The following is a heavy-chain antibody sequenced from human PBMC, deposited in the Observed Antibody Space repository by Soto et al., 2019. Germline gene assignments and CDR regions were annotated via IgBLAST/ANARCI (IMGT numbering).Heavy chain of an antibody. CDR2: INHSGST. V-gene: IGHV4-34*01. Sequence: SETLSLTCAVYGGSFSGYYWSWIRQPPGKGLEWIGEINHSGSTNYNPSLKSRVTISVDTSKNQFSLKLSSVTAADTAVYYCARGRAIRDFDYWGQGTLVTVSS. D-gene: IGHD3-16*01. CDR1: GGSFSGYY. CDR3: ARGRAIRDFDY. J-gene: IGHJ4*02.